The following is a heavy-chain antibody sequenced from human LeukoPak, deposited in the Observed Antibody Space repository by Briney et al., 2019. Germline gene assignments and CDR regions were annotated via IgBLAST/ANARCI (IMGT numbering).Heavy chain of an antibody. CDR1: GFTFSSYA. CDR3: AKVRHPEYSSGWFDY. D-gene: IGHD6-19*01. Sequence: GGSLRLSCAASGFTFSSYAMSWVRQAPGKGLEWVSAISGSGGSTYYADSVKGRFTISRDNSKNTLYLQMNGLRAEDTAVYYCAKVRHPEYSSGWFDYWGQGTLVTVSS. V-gene: IGHV3-23*01. J-gene: IGHJ4*02. CDR2: ISGSGGST.